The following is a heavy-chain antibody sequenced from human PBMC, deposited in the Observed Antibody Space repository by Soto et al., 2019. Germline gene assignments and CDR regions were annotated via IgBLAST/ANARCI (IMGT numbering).Heavy chain of an antibody. V-gene: IGHV4-39*07. Sequence: SETLSLTCTVSGGSISSSSYYWGWIRQPPGKGLEWIGSIYYSGSTYYNPSLKSRVTISVDTSKNQFSLKLSSVTAADTAVYYCARDLENGGCGGDCYSWYFDYWGQGTLVTVSS. CDR3: ARDLENGGCGGDCYSWYFDY. D-gene: IGHD2-21*02. J-gene: IGHJ4*02. CDR1: GGSISSSSYY. CDR2: IYYSGST.